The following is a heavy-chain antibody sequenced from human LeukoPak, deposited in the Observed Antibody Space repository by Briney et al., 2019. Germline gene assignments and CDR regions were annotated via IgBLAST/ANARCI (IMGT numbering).Heavy chain of an antibody. CDR2: IDQYGRAK. V-gene: IGHV3-7*04. CDR1: GFTFSDYW. Sequence: GGSLRLSCAASGFTFSDYWMSWVRQAPGKGLEWVASIDQYGRAKYYVDSVRGRFTFSRDNTKNSLHLQMNSLRAEDTAVYYCARADSYGSILDYWGQGTRVIDSS. J-gene: IGHJ4*02. D-gene: IGHD5-18*01. CDR3: ARADSYGSILDY.